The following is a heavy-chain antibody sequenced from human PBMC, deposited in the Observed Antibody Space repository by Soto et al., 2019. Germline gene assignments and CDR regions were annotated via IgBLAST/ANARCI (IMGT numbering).Heavy chain of an antibody. V-gene: IGHV1-3*01. CDR2: INAGNGNT. J-gene: IGHJ4*02. D-gene: IGHD6-19*01. Sequence: GASVKVSCKASGYTFTSYAIHWVRQAPGQRLEWMGWINAGNGNTKYSQKFQGRVTITRDTSASTAYMELSSLRSEDTAVYYRARKAVAGTATPFDYWGQGTLVTVSS. CDR3: ARKAVAGTATPFDY. CDR1: GYTFTSYA.